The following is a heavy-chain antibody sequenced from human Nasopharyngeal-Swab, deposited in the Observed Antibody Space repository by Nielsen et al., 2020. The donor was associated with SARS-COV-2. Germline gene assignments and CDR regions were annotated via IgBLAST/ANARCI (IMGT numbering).Heavy chain of an antibody. J-gene: IGHJ4*02. CDR3: SLDHCSSTSCYLPGHYFDY. D-gene: IGHD2-2*01. V-gene: IGHV3-33*01. CDR1: GFTFSSYG. CDR2: IWYDGSNK. Sequence: LSLTCAAPGFTFSSYGMHWVRQAPGKGLEWVAVIWYDGSNKYYADSVKGRFTISRDNSKNTLYLQMNSLRAAHTAVYYFSLDHCSSTSCYLPGHYFDYWGQGTLVTVSS.